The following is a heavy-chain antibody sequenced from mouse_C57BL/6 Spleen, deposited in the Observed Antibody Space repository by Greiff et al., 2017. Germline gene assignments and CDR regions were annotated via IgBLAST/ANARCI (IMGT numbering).Heavy chain of an antibody. CDR1: GYTFTSYG. CDR2: IYPRSGNT. D-gene: IGHD1-1*01. Sequence: QVQLQQSGAELARPGASVKLSCKASGYTFTSYGISWVKQRTGQGLGWIGEIYPRSGNTYYNEKFKGKATLTADKSSSTAYMELRSLTSEDSAVYFCARRDYGSPPGFAYWGQGTLVTVSA. J-gene: IGHJ3*01. V-gene: IGHV1-81*01. CDR3: ARRDYGSPPGFAY.